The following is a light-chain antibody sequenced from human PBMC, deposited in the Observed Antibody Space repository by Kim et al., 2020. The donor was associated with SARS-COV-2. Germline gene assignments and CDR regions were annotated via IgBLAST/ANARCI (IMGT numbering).Light chain of an antibody. CDR3: ETWDTNTRV. CDR1: SGHSSHI. Sequence: QLVLTQSSSASASPGSSVKLTCTLSSGHSSHIIAWHQQQPGKAPRYLMDLEGSGSYSKGSGVPDRFSGSSSGADRYLTISNVQSEDEADYYCETWDTNTRVFGGGTQLTVL. J-gene: IGLJ3*02. V-gene: IGLV4-60*03. CDR2: LEGSGSY.